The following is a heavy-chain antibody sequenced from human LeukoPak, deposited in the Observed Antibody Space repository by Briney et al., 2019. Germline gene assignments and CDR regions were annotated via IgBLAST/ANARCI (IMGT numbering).Heavy chain of an antibody. Sequence: SEALSLTCTVSGGSINNYYWSWIRQPAGKGLEWIGRINASGRTNYKPSLKSRVTMSLDTSKNQFSLKVNSVTAADTAVYYCAREYGDFDYWGQGTLVTVSS. J-gene: IGHJ4*02. V-gene: IGHV4-4*07. CDR1: GGSINNYY. D-gene: IGHD4-17*01. CDR2: INASGRT. CDR3: AREYGDFDY.